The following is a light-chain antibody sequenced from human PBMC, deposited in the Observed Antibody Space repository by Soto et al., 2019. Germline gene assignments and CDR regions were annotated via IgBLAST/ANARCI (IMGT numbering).Light chain of an antibody. CDR2: GAS. CDR3: QQYNNWPTIT. CDR1: QSVRSS. J-gene: IGKJ5*01. Sequence: EVVLPRSPAIPSLVPGERATPCRGGSQSVRSSLAWYQQKPCQAPRLIIYGASTRATGIPARFSGSGSETDFTLTISSLQSQDLAVYYCQQYNNWPTITVGQGTRVEIK. V-gene: IGKV3-15*01.